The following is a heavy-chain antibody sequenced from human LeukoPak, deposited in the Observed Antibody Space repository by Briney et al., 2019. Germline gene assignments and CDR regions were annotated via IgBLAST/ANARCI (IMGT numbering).Heavy chain of an antibody. J-gene: IGHJ5*02. D-gene: IGHD5-12*01. CDR1: GFTFSDYC. V-gene: IGHV3-11*03. CDR2: INSSSSYT. CDR3: ARGYAPFDP. Sequence: KPGGSLRLSCAASGFTFSDYCMTWIRQAPGKGLEWVSYINSSSSYTNYADSVRGRFTISRDTAKKSLCLQMNSVRAEDAAVYYCARGYAPFDPWGQGTLVTVSS.